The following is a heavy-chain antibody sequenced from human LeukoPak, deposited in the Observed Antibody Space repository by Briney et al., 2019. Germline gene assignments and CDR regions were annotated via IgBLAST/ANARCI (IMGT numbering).Heavy chain of an antibody. J-gene: IGHJ5*02. Sequence: PGGSLRLSCAASGFTFSSYGMHWVRQAPGKGLEWVANIKQDGSEKYYVDSVKGRFTISRDNAKNSLYLQMNSLRAEDTAVYYCAGSYSGYDCWFDPWGQGTLVTVSS. CDR2: IKQDGSEK. CDR1: GFTFSSYG. CDR3: AGSYSGYDCWFDP. D-gene: IGHD5-12*01. V-gene: IGHV3-7*01.